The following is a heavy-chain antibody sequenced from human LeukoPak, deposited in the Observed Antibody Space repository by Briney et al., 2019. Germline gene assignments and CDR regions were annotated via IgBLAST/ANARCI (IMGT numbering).Heavy chain of an antibody. Sequence: ASVKVSCKASGYTFTDYYIHWLRQAPGRGLEWVSWINPTTGEIKSSQNFQGRATMTWDTFLGTAFMELRRLTSDDTAVYYCLRGERITAERPAVDVWGKGTTVIVSS. CDR3: LRGERITAERPAVDV. CDR1: GYTFTDYY. V-gene: IGHV1-2*02. CDR2: INPTTGEI. J-gene: IGHJ6*04. D-gene: IGHD6-6*01.